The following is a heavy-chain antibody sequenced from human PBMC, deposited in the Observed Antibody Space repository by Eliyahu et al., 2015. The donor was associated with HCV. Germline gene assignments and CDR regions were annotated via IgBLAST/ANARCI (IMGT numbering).Heavy chain of an antibody. J-gene: IGHJ4*02. Sequence: EVQLLESGGGLAQPGGSLRLSCEASGXPFSTYAMSWVRQAPGKGLEWVSAISYSVGSTXYADSVKGRFTISRDNSKNTLYLQMSSLRAEDTAIYYCAKGNDGYYFDFWGQGALVTVSS. CDR2: ISYSVGST. CDR3: AKGNDGYYFDF. CDR1: GXPFSTYA. D-gene: IGHD3-10*01. V-gene: IGHV3-23*01.